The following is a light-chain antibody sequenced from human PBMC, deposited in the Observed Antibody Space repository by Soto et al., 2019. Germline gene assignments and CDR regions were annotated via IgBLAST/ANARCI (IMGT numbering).Light chain of an antibody. CDR1: QNLLHSNGCNY. CDR2: LGS. V-gene: IGKV2-28*01. Sequence: DFVMTQSPLSLPVTPGEPASISCRSSQNLLHSNGCNYLDWYLQKPGQSPQILIYLGSNRASGVPDRFSGSGSGKDFTLSISTGEAGDVGVYYCMKALQAPITFGQGTRLEIK. CDR3: MKALQAPIT. J-gene: IGKJ5*01.